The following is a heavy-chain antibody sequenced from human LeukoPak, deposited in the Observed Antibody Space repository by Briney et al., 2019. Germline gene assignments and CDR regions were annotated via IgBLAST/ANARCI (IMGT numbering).Heavy chain of an antibody. CDR1: GYTFTSYD. D-gene: IGHD3-3*01. Sequence: GASVKVSCKASGYTFTSYDINWVRQATGQGLEWMGWMNPNSGNTGYAQKFQGRLTMTRDTSISTVYMELSSLRSEDTAVYYCARTWAYYDFWGGSLRPYHYYYYGMDVWGQGTTVTVSS. J-gene: IGHJ6*02. V-gene: IGHV1-8*01. CDR2: MNPNSGNT. CDR3: ARTWAYYDFWGGSLRPYHYYYYGMDV.